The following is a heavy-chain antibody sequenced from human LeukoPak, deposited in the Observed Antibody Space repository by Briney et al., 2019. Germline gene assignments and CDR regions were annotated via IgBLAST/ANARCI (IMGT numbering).Heavy chain of an antibody. CDR1: GGTFSSYA. CDR3: ARGPIAVAGTVDY. CDR2: IIPILGIA. D-gene: IGHD6-19*01. Sequence: ASVKVSCTASGGTFSSYAISWVRQAPGQGLEWMGRIIPILGIANYAQKFQGRVTITADKSTSTAYMELSSLRSEDTAVYYCARGPIAVAGTVDYWGQGTLVTVSS. V-gene: IGHV1-69*04. J-gene: IGHJ4*02.